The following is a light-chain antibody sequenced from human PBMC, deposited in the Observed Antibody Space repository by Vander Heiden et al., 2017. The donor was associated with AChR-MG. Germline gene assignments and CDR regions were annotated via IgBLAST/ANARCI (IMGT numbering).Light chain of an antibody. V-gene: IGLV3-25*03. J-gene: IGLJ2*01. CDR2: KDS. CDR3: QSADSSGTYVV. CDR1: ALPKQY. Sequence: SYELTQPPSVSVSPGQTARITCSGDALPKQYAYWYQQKPGQAPVLVIYKDSERPSGIPERFSGSSSGTTVTLTISGVQAEDEADYYCQSADSSGTYVVFGGGTKLPFL.